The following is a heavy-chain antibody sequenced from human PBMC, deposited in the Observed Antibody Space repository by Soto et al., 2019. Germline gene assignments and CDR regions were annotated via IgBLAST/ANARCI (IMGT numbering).Heavy chain of an antibody. Sequence: SPTLSLSCAMSGDSVSSSSAAWNWIRQSPSRGLEWLGRTYYRSKWYSDYAVSVKSRITVTPDTSKNRFSLQLISVTPEDTAVYYCVRDQVESGMEYSGPGTFVTVS. CDR3: VRDQVESGMEY. V-gene: IGHV6-1*01. CDR2: TYYRSKWYS. CDR1: GDSVSSSSAA. D-gene: IGHD6-13*01. J-gene: IGHJ4*02.